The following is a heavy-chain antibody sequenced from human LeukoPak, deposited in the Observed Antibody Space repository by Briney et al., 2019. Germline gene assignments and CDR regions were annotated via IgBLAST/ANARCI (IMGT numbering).Heavy chain of an antibody. J-gene: IGHJ4*02. V-gene: IGHV3-30-3*01. CDR1: GFTFSSYA. Sequence: GGSLRLSCATSGFTFSSYAMHWVRQAPGKGLEWVAVISYDGSNKYYADSVKGRFTISRDNSKNTLYLQMNSLRAEDTAVYYCARTYYDFWSGSYYFDYWGQGTLVTVSS. CDR2: ISYDGSNK. CDR3: ARTYYDFWSGSYYFDY. D-gene: IGHD3-3*01.